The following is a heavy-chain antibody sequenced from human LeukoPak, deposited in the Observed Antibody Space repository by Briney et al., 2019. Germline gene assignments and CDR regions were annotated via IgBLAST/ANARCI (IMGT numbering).Heavy chain of an antibody. CDR1: GYTLTELS. Sequence: ASVKVSCKVSGYTLTELSMHWARQAPGKGLEWMGGFDPEDGETIYAQKFQGRVTMTEDTSTDTAYMELSSLRSEDTAVYYCARKVPNDSSGYYYRGQFDPWGQGTLVTVSS. CDR2: FDPEDGET. V-gene: IGHV1-24*01. J-gene: IGHJ5*02. D-gene: IGHD3-22*01. CDR3: ARKVPNDSSGYYYRGQFDP.